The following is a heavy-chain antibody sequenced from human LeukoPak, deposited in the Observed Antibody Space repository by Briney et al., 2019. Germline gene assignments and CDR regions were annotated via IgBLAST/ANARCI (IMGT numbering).Heavy chain of an antibody. J-gene: IGHJ4*02. CDR2: ISWKSGSI. V-gene: IGHV3-9*01. CDR1: GFTFDDYA. Sequence: GRSLRLSCAASGFTFDDYAMRWVRQAPGKGLEWVSGISWKSGSIGYADSVKGRFTISRDNAKNSLYLQMNSLRAEDTALYYCARSDYDILNGPDYWGQGTLVTVSS. CDR3: ARSDYDILNGPDY. D-gene: IGHD3-9*01.